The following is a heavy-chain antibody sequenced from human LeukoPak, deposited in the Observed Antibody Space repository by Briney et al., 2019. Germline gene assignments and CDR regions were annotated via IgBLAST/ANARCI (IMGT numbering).Heavy chain of an antibody. Sequence: GGSLRLSCVASGFTFTEHYMSWIRQAPGKGLEWISYISSSGYTIYYVDSVKGRFTISRDNAKNSLYLQMNSLRAEDTAVYYCARSTDYWGQGTLVTVSS. CDR2: ISSSGYTI. CDR3: ARSTDY. CDR1: GFTFTEHY. V-gene: IGHV3-11*04. J-gene: IGHJ4*02.